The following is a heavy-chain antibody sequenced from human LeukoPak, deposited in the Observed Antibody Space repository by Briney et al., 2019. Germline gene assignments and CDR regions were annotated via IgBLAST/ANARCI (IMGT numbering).Heavy chain of an antibody. V-gene: IGHV3-15*01. CDR2: IKSKTDGGTT. D-gene: IGHD3-10*01. CDR1: GFTFSNAW. CDR3: TTTLGLNYYGSGSYYLPLGY. Sequence: GGSLRLSCAASGFTFSNAWMSWVRQAPGKGLEWVGRIKSKTDGGTTDYAAPVKGRFTISRDDSKNTLYLQMNSLKTEDTAVYYCTTTLGLNYYGSGSYYLPLGYWGQGTLVTVSS. J-gene: IGHJ4*02.